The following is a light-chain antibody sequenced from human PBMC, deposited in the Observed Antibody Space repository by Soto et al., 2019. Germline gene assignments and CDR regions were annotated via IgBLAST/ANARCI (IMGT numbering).Light chain of an antibody. CDR2: AAS. V-gene: IGKV1-39*01. CDR1: QDIGND. J-gene: IGKJ1*01. Sequence: IQMTQSPSSLSASVGDRVTITCRASQDIGNDLGWYQQKPGKAPNLLIYAASSLRSGVPSRFSGSGSGTDFTLTISSLQPEDFATYYCQQSYSTPRTFGQGTKVDIK. CDR3: QQSYSTPRT.